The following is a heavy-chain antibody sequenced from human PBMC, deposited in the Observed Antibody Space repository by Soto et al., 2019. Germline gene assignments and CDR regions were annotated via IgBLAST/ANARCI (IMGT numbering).Heavy chain of an antibody. V-gene: IGHV3-30-3*01. Sequence: GGSLRLSCAAPGFTFSSYAMHWVRQAPGKGLEWVAAVSYDGTNKYYADSVKGRFTISRDNSKSTLFLQMNSLRADDTAVYYCVKDPFIAAAGPYYFDSWGQGTLVTVSS. J-gene: IGHJ4*02. CDR3: VKDPFIAAAGPYYFDS. D-gene: IGHD6-13*01. CDR2: VSYDGTNK. CDR1: GFTFSSYA.